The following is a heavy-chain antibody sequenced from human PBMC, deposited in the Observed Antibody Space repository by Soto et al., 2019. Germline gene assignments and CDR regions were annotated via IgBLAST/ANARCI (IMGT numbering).Heavy chain of an antibody. V-gene: IGHV3-23*01. CDR3: AKSPGMYYYDSSGYYHYDY. CDR1: GFTFSSYA. D-gene: IGHD3-22*01. Sequence: GGSLRLSCAASGFTFSSYAMSWVRQAPGKGLEWVSAISGSGVSTYYAESVKGRFTISRDNTKQTLYLQMNSLRAEDSAVYYCAKSPGMYYYDSSGYYHYDYWGQGT. CDR2: ISGSGVST. J-gene: IGHJ4*02.